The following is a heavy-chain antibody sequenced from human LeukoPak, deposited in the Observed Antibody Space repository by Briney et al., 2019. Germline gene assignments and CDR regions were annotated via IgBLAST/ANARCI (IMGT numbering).Heavy chain of an antibody. V-gene: IGHV1-8*02. J-gene: IGHJ3*02. CDR1: GYTFTSYH. CDR3: ARTLVVINDAFDI. Sequence: ASVKVSCKASGYTFTSYHINWVRLATGQGREWMGWMNPRSGNTGYTQKFQGRVTMTRDTSISTAYMELSRLRSDDTAVYYCARTLVVINDAFDIWGQGTMVTVSS. D-gene: IGHD3-22*01. CDR2: MNPRSGNT.